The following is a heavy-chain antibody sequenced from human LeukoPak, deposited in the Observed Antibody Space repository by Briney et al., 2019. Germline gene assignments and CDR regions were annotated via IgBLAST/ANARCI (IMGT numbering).Heavy chain of an antibody. J-gene: IGHJ4*02. CDR3: ARVRGRYCSSTSCYREFDY. V-gene: IGHV1-69*05. Sequence: GASVKVSCKASGGTFSSYAISWVRQAPGQGLEWMGGIIPIFGTANYAQKFQGRVTITTDESTSTAYMELSSLRSEDTAVYYCARVRGRYCSSTSCYREFDYWGQGILVTVSS. D-gene: IGHD2-2*02. CDR1: GGTFSSYA. CDR2: IIPIFGTA.